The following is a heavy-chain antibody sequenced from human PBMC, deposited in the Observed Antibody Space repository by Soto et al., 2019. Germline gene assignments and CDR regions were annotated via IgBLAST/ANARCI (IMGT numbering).Heavy chain of an antibody. Sequence: SVTLSHTYSVADGSVRSFSWSWIRQPPGKGLEWIGYIYYSGHTNYNPSLKSRVTISVDTSNNQFSLRLSSVTAADTAVYYCARAGDGYDYDYWGQGTPVPGSS. CDR2: IYYSGHT. V-gene: IGHV4-59*02. J-gene: IGHJ4*02. D-gene: IGHD5-12*01. CDR3: ARAGDGYDYDY. CDR1: DGSVRSFS.